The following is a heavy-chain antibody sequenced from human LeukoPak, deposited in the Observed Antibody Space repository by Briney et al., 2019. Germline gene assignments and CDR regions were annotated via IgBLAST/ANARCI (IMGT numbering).Heavy chain of an antibody. CDR3: ARTYDSSGSRGAFDI. D-gene: IGHD3-22*01. J-gene: IGHJ3*02. CDR2: INPNSGGT. Sequence: ASVKVSCKASGYTFTGYYMHWVRQAPGQGLDWMGWINPNSGGTNYAQKFQGRVTMTRDTSISTAYMELSRLRSDDTAVYYCARTYDSSGSRGAFDIWGQGTMVTVSS. CDR1: GYTFTGYY. V-gene: IGHV1-2*02.